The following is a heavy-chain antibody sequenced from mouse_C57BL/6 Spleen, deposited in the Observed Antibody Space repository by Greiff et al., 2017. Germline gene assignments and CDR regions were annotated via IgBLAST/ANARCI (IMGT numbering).Heavy chain of an antibody. CDR3: ARDNDYYGSSYWYFDV. CDR2: ISDGGSYT. V-gene: IGHV5-4*01. CDR1: GFTFSSYA. J-gene: IGHJ1*03. Sequence: EVQVVESGGGLVKPGGSLKLSCAASGFTFSSYAMSWVRQTPEKRLEWVATISDGGSYTYYPDNVKGRFTISRDNAKNNLYLQMSHLKSEDTAMYYCARDNDYYGSSYWYFDVWGTGTTVTVSS. D-gene: IGHD1-1*01.